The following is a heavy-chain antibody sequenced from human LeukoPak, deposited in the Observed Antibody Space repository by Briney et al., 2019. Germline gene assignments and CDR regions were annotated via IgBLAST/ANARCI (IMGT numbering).Heavy chain of an antibody. CDR3: ASLGYCSSTSCQDY. J-gene: IGHJ4*02. CDR1: GGSISSYY. CDR2: IYYSGST. Sequence: SKTLSLTCTVSGGSISSYYWSWIRQPPGKGLEWIGYIYYSGSTNYNPSLKSRVTISVDTSKNQFSLKLSSVTAADTAVYYCASLGYCSSTSCQDYWGQGTLVTVSS. D-gene: IGHD2-2*01. V-gene: IGHV4-59*01.